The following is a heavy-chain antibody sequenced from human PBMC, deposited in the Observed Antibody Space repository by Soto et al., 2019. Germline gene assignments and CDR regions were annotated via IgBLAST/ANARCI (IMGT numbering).Heavy chain of an antibody. J-gene: IGHJ5*02. D-gene: IGHD3-16*01. Sequence: PGGSLRLSCTASGFSFSSYWMSWVRQAPGKGLEWVSAIGAGSAGTHYADSVKGRFTVSRDDSKNTLYLEMNSQRADDTAVYYCAAPRVWVARTRYFDPWGQGTPVTVSS. CDR3: AAPRVWVARTRYFDP. CDR2: IGAGSAGT. CDR1: GFSFSSYW. V-gene: IGHV3-23*01.